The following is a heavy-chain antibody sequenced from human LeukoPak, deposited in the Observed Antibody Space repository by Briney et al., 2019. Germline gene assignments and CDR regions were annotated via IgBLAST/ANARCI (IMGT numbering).Heavy chain of an antibody. CDR1: GFTFSDYY. J-gene: IGHJ3*02. D-gene: IGHD3-9*01. Sequence: GGSLRLSCAASGFTFSDYYMSWIRHAPGKGLEWVSYISSSSSYTNYADSVKGRFTISRDNAKNSLYLQMNSLRAEDTAVYYCARVRDYDILTGYNDAFDIWGQGTMVTVSS. V-gene: IGHV3-11*06. CDR2: ISSSSSYT. CDR3: ARVRDYDILTGYNDAFDI.